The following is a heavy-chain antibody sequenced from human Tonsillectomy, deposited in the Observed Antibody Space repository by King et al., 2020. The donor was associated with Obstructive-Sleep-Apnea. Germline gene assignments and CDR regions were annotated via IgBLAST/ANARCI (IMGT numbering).Heavy chain of an antibody. J-gene: IGHJ4*02. CDR2: ISSSSRYI. CDR3: ARVDYINYEESGY. Sequence: VQLVESGGGQVKPGGSLRLSCAASGFTFSSYNMNWVRQAPGKGLEWVSSISSSSRYIYYADSVKGRFTISRDNAKNSLYLQMNSLRAEDTAVYYCARVDYINYEESGYWGQGTLVTVSS. CDR1: GFTFSSYN. V-gene: IGHV3-21*01. D-gene: IGHD4-11*01.